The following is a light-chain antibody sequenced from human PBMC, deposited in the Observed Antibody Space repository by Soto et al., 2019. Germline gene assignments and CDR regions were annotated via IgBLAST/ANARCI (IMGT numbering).Light chain of an antibody. J-gene: IGLJ1*01. Sequence: QSVLTQPPSVSGAPGQRVTISCTGSSSNIGAGYDVHWYQQLPGTAPKLLIYGNSNRPSGVPDRFSGSKSGNTASLTVSGLQAEDDADYYCSSYAGSNMGVFGTGTKVTVL. CDR2: GNS. CDR1: SSNIGAGYD. V-gene: IGLV1-40*01. CDR3: SSYAGSNMGV.